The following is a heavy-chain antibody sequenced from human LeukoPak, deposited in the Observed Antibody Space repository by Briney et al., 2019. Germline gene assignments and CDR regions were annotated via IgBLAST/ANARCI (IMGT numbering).Heavy chain of an antibody. D-gene: IGHD2-21*01. CDR1: GGSISSSSYY. V-gene: IGHV4-39*07. Sequence: PSETLSLTCTVSGGSISSSSYYWGWIRQPPGKGLEWIGEIYHSGSTNYNPSLKSRVTISVDKSKNQFSLKLSSVTAADTAVYYCARLQMWSQSRSYYYGMDVWGQGTTVTVSS. CDR3: ARLQMWSQSRSYYYGMDV. CDR2: IYHSGST. J-gene: IGHJ6*02.